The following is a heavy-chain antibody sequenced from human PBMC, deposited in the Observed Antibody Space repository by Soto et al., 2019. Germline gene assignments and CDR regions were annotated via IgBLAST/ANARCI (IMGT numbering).Heavy chain of an antibody. D-gene: IGHD1-1*01. CDR3: ARDQTANDVNAFDI. Sequence: SVKVSCKASGGTFSSYAISWVRQAPGQGLEWMGGIIPIFGTANYAQKFQGRVTITADESTSTAYMELSSLRSEDTAVYYCARDQTANDVNAFDIWGQGTMVTVPS. J-gene: IGHJ3*02. CDR1: GGTFSSYA. CDR2: IIPIFGTA. V-gene: IGHV1-69*13.